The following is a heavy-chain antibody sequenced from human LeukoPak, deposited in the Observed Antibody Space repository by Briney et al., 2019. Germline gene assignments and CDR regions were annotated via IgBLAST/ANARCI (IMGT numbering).Heavy chain of an antibody. CDR1: GGSISSGDYS. Sequence: TLSLTCTVSGGSISSGDYSWSWIRQPPGKGLEWIGYIYYSGSTYYNPSLKSRVTISVDKSKSQFSLKLSSVTAADTAVYYCARGANGGNSDNWFDPWGQGTLVTVSS. CDR3: ARGANGGNSDNWFDP. V-gene: IGHV4-30-4*08. J-gene: IGHJ5*02. D-gene: IGHD2-21*02. CDR2: IYYSGST.